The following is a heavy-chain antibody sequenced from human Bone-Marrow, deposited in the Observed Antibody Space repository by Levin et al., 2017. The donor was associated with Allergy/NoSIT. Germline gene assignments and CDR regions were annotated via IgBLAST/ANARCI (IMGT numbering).Heavy chain of an antibody. Sequence: TSETLSLTCTVSGGSITTSPYYWGWIRQAPGKGLEWIGSISYYGSTHYNSSLQSRVTISRDTSKNQFSLTLSSVTAADTAVYYCTRVYTGSAFEHWGQGTLVTVSS. CDR1: GGSITTSPYY. J-gene: IGHJ4*02. CDR3: TRVYTGSAFEH. CDR2: ISYYGST. V-gene: IGHV4-39*07. D-gene: IGHD1-26*01.